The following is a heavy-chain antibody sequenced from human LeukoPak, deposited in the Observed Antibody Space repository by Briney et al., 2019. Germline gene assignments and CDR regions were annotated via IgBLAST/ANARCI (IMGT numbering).Heavy chain of an antibody. CDR3: ARVDSSGWFHLGYYYGMDV. Sequence: ASVTVSCTASGYTFTSYDINWVRQAPGQGLEWMGWMNPNSGNTGYAQKFQGRVTMTRNTSISTAYMELSSLRSEDTAVYYCARVDSSGWFHLGYYYGMDVWGQGTTVTVSS. CDR2: MNPNSGNT. V-gene: IGHV1-8*01. CDR1: GYTFTSYD. D-gene: IGHD6-19*01. J-gene: IGHJ6*02.